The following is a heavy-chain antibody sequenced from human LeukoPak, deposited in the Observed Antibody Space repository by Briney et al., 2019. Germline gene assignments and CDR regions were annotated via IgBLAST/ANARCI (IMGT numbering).Heavy chain of an antibody. V-gene: IGHV3-74*01. CDR2: INTDGSST. J-gene: IGHJ4*02. CDR3: ARGDPYIAAAGHYFDY. Sequence: GGSLRLSCAASGFTFSSYWMHWVRQAPGKGLVWVSRINTDGSSTSYADSVKGRFTISRDNAKNTLYLQMNSLRAEDTAVYYCARGDPYIAAAGHYFDYWGQGTLVTVSS. D-gene: IGHD6-13*01. CDR1: GFTFSSYW.